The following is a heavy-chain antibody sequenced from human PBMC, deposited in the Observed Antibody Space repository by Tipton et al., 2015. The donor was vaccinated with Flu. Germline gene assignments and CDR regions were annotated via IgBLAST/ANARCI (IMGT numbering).Heavy chain of an antibody. D-gene: IGHD2-21*02. J-gene: IGHJ4*02. V-gene: IGHV1-46*01. CDR3: ASMISWEVVTASPLDY. Sequence: QLVQSGAEVKKPGASVKISCKASGYTFTRYYIHWVRQAPGQGLEWMGIINPSGGGTSYAQKFQGRVTMTRDTSTSTVYMELSSLRSEDTAVYYCASMISWEVVTASPLDYWGQGTLVTVSS. CDR2: INPSGGGT. CDR1: GYTFTRYY.